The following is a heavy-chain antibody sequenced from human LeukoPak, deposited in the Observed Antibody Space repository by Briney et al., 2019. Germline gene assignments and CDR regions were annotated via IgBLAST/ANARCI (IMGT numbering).Heavy chain of an antibody. J-gene: IGHJ5*01. CDR1: GFTFSDSY. V-gene: IGHV3-11*04. Sequence: GGSLRLSCAASGFTFSDSYMTWVRQAPGKGVEWVAYISGSGHDINYSDSVKGRFTISMDNAKNSLYLQMSSLGVEDTAVFYCTRDPRHFDSCGQGTLVTVS. CDR2: ISGSGHDI. CDR3: TRDPRHFDS. D-gene: IGHD6-6*01.